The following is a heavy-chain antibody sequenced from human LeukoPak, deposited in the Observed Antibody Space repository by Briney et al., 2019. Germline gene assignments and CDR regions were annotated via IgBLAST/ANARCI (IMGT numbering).Heavy chain of an antibody. D-gene: IGHD3-22*01. V-gene: IGHV4-34*01. J-gene: IGHJ4*02. CDR2: INHSGST. CDR3: ARMRRGYYDGRLSRYFDY. CDR1: GGSFSGYY. Sequence: SETLSLTCAVYGGSFSGYYWSWIRQPPGKGLEWIGEINHSGSTNYNPSLKSRVTISVDTSKNQFSLKLSSVTAADTAVYYCARMRRGYYDGRLSRYFDYWGQGTLVTVSS.